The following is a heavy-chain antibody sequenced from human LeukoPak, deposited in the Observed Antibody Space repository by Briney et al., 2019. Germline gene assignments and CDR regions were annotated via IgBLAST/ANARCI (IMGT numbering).Heavy chain of an antibody. J-gene: IGHJ4*02. V-gene: IGHV3-66*02. CDR3: AGRRVLDASFDY. CDR2: IYSGDNT. D-gene: IGHD3-16*01. Sequence: PGGSLRLSCAASGFTVSNNYMSWVRQAPGKGLEWVSVIYSGDNTYYVEYVKGRFTISRDNSKNTLFLQMNRLRAEDRAVYYCAGRRVLDASFDYWGQGTLVTVSS. CDR1: GFTVSNNY.